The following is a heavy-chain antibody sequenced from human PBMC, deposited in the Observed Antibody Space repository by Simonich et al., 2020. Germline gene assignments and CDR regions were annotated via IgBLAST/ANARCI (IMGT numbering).Heavy chain of an antibody. J-gene: IGHJ6*02. CDR3: AKESTVSRWDYYYGMDV. Sequence: QVQLVESGGGVVQPGRSLRLSCAASGFTFSSYGMHWVRQAPGKGMEWVAVIWFEESNKYYEDSVKGRFTISRDNSKNTLYLKMNSLRAEDTAMYYCAKESTVSRWDYYYGMDVWGQGTTVTVSS. CDR1: GFTFSSYG. CDR2: IWFEESNK. D-gene: IGHD4-17*01. V-gene: IGHV3-30*18.